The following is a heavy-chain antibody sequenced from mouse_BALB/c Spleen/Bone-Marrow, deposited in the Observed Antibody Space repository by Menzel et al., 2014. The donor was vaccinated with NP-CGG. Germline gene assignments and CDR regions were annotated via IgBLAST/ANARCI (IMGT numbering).Heavy chain of an antibody. V-gene: IGHV5-9-4*01. CDR3: ARSPQRDYAMDY. D-gene: IGHD3-2*02. J-gene: IGHJ4*01. Sequence: EVKLVESVGGLVKPGGSLKLSCAASGFTFSSYAMSWVRQSPEKRLEWVAEISSGGSYTYYPDTVTGRFTISRDNAKNTLYLEMSSLRSEDTAMYYCARSPQRDYAMDYWGQGTSVTVSS. CDR1: GFTFSSYA. CDR2: ISSGGSYT.